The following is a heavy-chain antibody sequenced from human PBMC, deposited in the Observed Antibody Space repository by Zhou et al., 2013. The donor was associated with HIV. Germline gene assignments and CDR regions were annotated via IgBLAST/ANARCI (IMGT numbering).Heavy chain of an antibody. CDR1: GGTFTTYD. D-gene: IGHD7-27*01. CDR2: ITPYLGTT. Sequence: QVQLVQSGAEVKKPGSSVKVSCKASGGTFTTYDISWVRQAPGHGLEWMGGITPYLGTTDYSPRFRGRLTVTTDESSTTAYMELAGLTSDDTAVYYCAREPTGEYWYFDLWGRGTLVTVSS. CDR3: AREPTGEYWYFDL. V-gene: IGHV1-69*05. J-gene: IGHJ2*01.